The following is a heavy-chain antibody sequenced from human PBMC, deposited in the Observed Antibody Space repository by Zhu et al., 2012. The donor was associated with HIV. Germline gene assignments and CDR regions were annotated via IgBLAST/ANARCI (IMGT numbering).Heavy chain of an antibody. CDR2: INWSGASK. CDR3: ARVRTAGPLSAFDLS. J-gene: IGHJ3*01. CDR1: GFTFDDYG. V-gene: IGHV3-20*04. D-gene: IGHD3-9*01. Sequence: EVQLVESGGRGVRPGGSLRLSCRASGFTFDDYGMSWVRQDPGKGLEWVSGINWSGASKAYAESVKGRFTISRDNAKNSLYMELNSLRVDDTAVYYCARVRTAGPLSAFDLSWGQGNSSHRLL.